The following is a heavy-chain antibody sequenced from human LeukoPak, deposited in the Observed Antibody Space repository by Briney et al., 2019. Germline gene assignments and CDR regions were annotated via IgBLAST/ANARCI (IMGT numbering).Heavy chain of an antibody. CDR1: GGSISSYY. Sequence: PSETLSLTCAVSGGSISSYYWSWIRQPPGKGLGWIGYIYYSGSTNYNPSLTSRVTISVDTSKNQFSLKLSSVTAADTAVYYCARDMFGGRNRGWFDPWGQGTLVTVSS. CDR3: ARDMFGGRNRGWFDP. J-gene: IGHJ5*02. D-gene: IGHD2-15*01. V-gene: IGHV4-59*01. CDR2: IYYSGST.